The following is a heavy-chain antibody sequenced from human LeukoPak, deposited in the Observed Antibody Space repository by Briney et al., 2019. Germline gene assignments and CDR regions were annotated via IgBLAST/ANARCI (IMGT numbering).Heavy chain of an antibody. D-gene: IGHD2-2*01. CDR1: GYTFTGYY. CDR3: ARARSTSSYIDY. Sequence: ASVKVSCKASGYTFTGYYTHWVRQAPGQGLEWMGWINPNSGGTNYAQKFQGRVTMTRDMSISTAYMELSRLRSDDTAVYYCARARSTSSYIDYWGQGTLVTVSS. J-gene: IGHJ4*02. CDR2: INPNSGGT. V-gene: IGHV1-2*02.